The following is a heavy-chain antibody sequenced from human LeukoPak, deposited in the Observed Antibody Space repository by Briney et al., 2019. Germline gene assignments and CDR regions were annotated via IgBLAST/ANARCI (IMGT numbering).Heavy chain of an antibody. V-gene: IGHV4-59*01. CDR2: IYYSGST. Sequence: SETLSLTCTVSGGSISSYYWSWIRQPPGKGLEWIGYIYYSGSTNYNPSLKSRVTISVDTSKNQFSLKLSSVTAADTAVYYCARDSTHDAFDIWGQGTMVTVSS. J-gene: IGHJ3*02. CDR1: GGSISSYY. CDR3: ARDSTHDAFDI. D-gene: IGHD2/OR15-2a*01.